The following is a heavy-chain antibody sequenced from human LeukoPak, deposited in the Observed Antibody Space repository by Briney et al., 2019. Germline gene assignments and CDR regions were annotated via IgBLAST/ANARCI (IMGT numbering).Heavy chain of an antibody. J-gene: IGHJ3*02. D-gene: IGHD2-15*01. V-gene: IGHV4-61*02. CDR1: GGSISSGSYY. CDR2: IYTSGST. Sequence: SQTLSLTCTVSGGSISSGSYYWSWIRQPAGKGLEWIGRIYTSGSTNYNPSLKSRVTISVDTSKNQFSLKLSSVTAADTAVYYCARVSSRSGGRAAFDIWGQGTIVTVSS. CDR3: ARVSSRSGGRAAFDI.